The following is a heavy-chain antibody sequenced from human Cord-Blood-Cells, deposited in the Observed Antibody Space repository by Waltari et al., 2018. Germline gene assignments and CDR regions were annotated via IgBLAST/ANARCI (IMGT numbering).Heavy chain of an antibody. D-gene: IGHD5-12*01. CDR1: GGSFRGYY. Sequence: QVQLQQWGAGLLKPSETLSLTCAVYGGSFRGYYWSWTRQPPGKGLEWIGEINHSGSTNYNPSLKSRVTISVDTSKNQFSLKLSSVTAADTAVYYCARHNPDIDAFDIWGQGTMVTVSS. V-gene: IGHV4-34*01. J-gene: IGHJ3*02. CDR2: INHSGST. CDR3: ARHNPDIDAFDI.